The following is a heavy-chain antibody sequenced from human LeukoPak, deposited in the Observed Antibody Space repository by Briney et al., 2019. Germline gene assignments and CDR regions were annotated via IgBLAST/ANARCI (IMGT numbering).Heavy chain of an antibody. CDR1: GFTFSRYA. Sequence: PGGSLRLSCAASGFTFSRYAMSWVRQAPGKGLGWVSAISGSGGSTYYADSVKGRFTISRDNSKNTLYLQMNSLRAEDTAVYYCAKDATGYCSGGSCWPYYFDYWGQGTLVTVSS. D-gene: IGHD2-15*01. CDR2: ISGSGGST. CDR3: AKDATGYCSGGSCWPYYFDY. V-gene: IGHV3-23*01. J-gene: IGHJ4*02.